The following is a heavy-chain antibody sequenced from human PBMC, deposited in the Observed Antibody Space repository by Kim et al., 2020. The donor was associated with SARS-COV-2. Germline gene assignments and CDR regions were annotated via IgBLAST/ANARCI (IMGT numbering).Heavy chain of an antibody. D-gene: IGHD6-6*01. J-gene: IGHJ5*02. CDR1: GFTVSSNY. CDR2: IYSGGSK. CDR3: ASLSIAAPFDP. Sequence: GGSLRLSCAASGFTVSSNYMSWVRQAPGKGLEWVSVIYSGGSKYYAASVKGRFTISRDNSKNTPYLQMNSLRAEDTAVYYCASLSIAAPFDPWGQGTMVTVSS. V-gene: IGHV3-53*01.